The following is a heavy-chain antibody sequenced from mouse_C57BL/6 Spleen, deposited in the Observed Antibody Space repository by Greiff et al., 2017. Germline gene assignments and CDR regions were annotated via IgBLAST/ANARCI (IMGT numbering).Heavy chain of an antibody. CDR2: IYPGDGDT. J-gene: IGHJ1*03. V-gene: IGHV1-82*01. D-gene: IGHD4-1*01. Sequence: QVQLKESGPELVKPGASVKISCKASGYAFSSSWMNWVKQRPGKGLEWIGRIYPGDGDTNYNGKFKGKATLTADKSSSTAYMQLSSLTSEDSAVYCCAELGREYFDVWGTGTTVTVSS. CDR1: GYAFSSSW. CDR3: AELGREYFDV.